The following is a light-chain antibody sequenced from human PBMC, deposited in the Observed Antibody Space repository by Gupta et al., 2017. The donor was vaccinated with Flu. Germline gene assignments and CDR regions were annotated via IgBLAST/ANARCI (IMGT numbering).Light chain of an antibody. CDR3: QQRNNCPGT. J-gene: IGKJ1*01. V-gene: IGKV3-11*01. Sequence: ETVLTQSPATLSLSPGERATLSCRAHQSVSAFLAWYQQKPGQAPRLLIYDTSNRATDIPARFSGSGSGTDFTLTISSLEPEDSAIYYCQQRNNCPGTFGQGTKVEIK. CDR1: QSVSAF. CDR2: DTS.